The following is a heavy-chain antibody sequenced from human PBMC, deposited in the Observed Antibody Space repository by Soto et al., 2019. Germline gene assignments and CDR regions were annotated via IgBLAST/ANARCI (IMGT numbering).Heavy chain of an antibody. J-gene: IGHJ6*02. D-gene: IGHD2-2*01. CDR3: ARGGYCSSTSCHSDYYGMDV. Sequence: QAGGSLRLSCAASGFTFSSFAMSWVRQAPGKGLDWVSAISGSGGSTYSADSVKGRFTISRDNSKNTLYLQMSSLRAEDTAVYYCARGGYCSSTSCHSDYYGMDVWGQGTTVTVSS. CDR1: GFTFSSFA. CDR2: ISGSGGST. V-gene: IGHV3-23*01.